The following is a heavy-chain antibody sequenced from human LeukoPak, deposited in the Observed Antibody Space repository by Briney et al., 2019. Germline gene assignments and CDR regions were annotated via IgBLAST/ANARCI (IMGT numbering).Heavy chain of an antibody. V-gene: IGHV4-39*01. CDR3: VRPTRGSNSVETSIYSGYFDL. Sequence: SETLSLTCTVSGGSISSSRYSWGWIRQPPGKGLEWIGSIYYSGITYYNPSLKSRVTISVDTSKNQFSLKLSSVTAADTAVYYCVRPTRGSNSVETSIYSGYFDLWGRGTLVTVSS. D-gene: IGHD2-21*01. J-gene: IGHJ2*01. CDR2: IYYSGIT. CDR1: GGSISSSRYS.